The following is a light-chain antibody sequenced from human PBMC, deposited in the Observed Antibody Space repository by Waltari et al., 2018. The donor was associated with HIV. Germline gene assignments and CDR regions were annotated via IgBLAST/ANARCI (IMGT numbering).Light chain of an antibody. CDR2: EVT. Sequence: QSALTQPASVSGSPGQSVTISCTATTSDFGRYNSVSCYQQHPGNVPNVIIYEVTSRPSGVPHRFSGSRSGNTASLTISGLQAEDEAVYYCSTHTTTDTLMFGGGTKLTVL. CDR1: TSDFGRYNS. V-gene: IGLV2-14*03. J-gene: IGLJ3*02. CDR3: STHTTTDTLM.